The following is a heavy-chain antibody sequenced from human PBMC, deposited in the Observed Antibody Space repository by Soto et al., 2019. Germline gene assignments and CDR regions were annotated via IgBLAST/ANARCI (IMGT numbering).Heavy chain of an antibody. CDR1: GFTFSSSA. V-gene: IGHV3-30-3*01. D-gene: IGHD3-10*01. J-gene: IGHJ4*02. CDR3: ARDRRWFGELYDY. CDR2: ISYDGSNK. Sequence: QVQLVESGGGVVQPGRSLRLSCAASGFTFSSSAMHWVRQAPGKGLEWVAVISYDGSNKYYADSVKGRFTISRDNSKNTLYLQMNSLRAEDTAVYYCARDRRWFGELYDYWGQGTLVTVSS.